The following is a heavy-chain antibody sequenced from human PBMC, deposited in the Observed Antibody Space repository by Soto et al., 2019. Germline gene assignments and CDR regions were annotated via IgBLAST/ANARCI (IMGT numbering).Heavy chain of an antibody. CDR3: ARMGTGYSLYY. CDR2: INHSGST. J-gene: IGHJ4*02. V-gene: IGHV4-34*01. D-gene: IGHD5-18*01. Sequence: QVQLQQWGAGLLKPSETLSLTCAVYGGSFSGYYWSWIRQPPGKGLEWIGEINHSGSTNYNPSLKSRVTISVATSKTQFSLKLSSVTAADTAVYYCARMGTGYSLYYWGQGTLVTVSS. CDR1: GGSFSGYY.